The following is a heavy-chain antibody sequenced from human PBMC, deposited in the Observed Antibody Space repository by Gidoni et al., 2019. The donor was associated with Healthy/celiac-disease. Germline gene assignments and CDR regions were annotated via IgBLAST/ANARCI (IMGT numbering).Heavy chain of an antibody. CDR1: GGPISSSSYY. J-gene: IGHJ4*02. CDR3: ARDSCSGGSCYTDY. V-gene: IGHV4-39*07. CDR2: IYYSGST. Sequence: QLQLQESGPGLVKPSETLSLTCTVSGGPISSSSYYWGWIRQPPGKGLEWIGSIYYSGSTYYNPSLKSRVTISVDTSKNQFSLKLSSVTAADTAVYYCARDSCSGGSCYTDYWGQGTLVTVSS. D-gene: IGHD2-15*01.